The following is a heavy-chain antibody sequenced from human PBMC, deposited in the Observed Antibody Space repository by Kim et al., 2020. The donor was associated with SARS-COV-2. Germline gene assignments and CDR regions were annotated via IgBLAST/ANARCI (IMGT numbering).Heavy chain of an antibody. J-gene: IGHJ4*02. V-gene: IGHV1-2*02. D-gene: IGHD6-6*01. CDR3: ARDNIAARQMEFDY. Sequence: AQKFQGRVTMTRDTSISTAYMELSRLRSDDTAVYYCARDNIAARQMEFDYWGQGTLVTVSS.